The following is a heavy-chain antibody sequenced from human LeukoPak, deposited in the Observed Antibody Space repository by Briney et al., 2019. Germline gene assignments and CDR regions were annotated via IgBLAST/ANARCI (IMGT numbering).Heavy chain of an antibody. CDR1: GGSISSSSYY. Sequence: SETLSLTCTVSGGSISSSSYYWGWIRQPPGKGLEWIGSINYSGSTYHKPSLKSRVTISVDTSKNQFSLKVSSVTAADTAAYYCARHAEAGTTSCPLDYWGQGTLVTVSS. CDR3: ARHAEAGTTSCPLDY. J-gene: IGHJ4*02. V-gene: IGHV4-39*01. D-gene: IGHD2-2*01. CDR2: INYSGST.